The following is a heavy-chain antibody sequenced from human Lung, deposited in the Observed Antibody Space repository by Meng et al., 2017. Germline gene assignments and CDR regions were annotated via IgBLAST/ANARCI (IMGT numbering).Heavy chain of an antibody. CDR1: GGSISGYF. V-gene: IGHV4-4*07. D-gene: IGHD5/OR15-5a*01. CDR2: VYSSGSA. CDR3: ARGVGSLDF. Sequence: VPLVESGHGLGNLSETLSLSCDVLGGSISGYFWTWIRQPAGKGLDWIGRVYSSGSANYNPSLKSRVTMSVDRSKNQFSLQLTSVTAADTAVYYCARGVGSLDFWGQGALVTVSS. J-gene: IGHJ4*02.